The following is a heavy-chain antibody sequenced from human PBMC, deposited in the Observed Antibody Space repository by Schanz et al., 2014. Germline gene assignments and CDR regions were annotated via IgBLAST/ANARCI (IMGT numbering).Heavy chain of an antibody. CDR1: GFAFSSYG. CDR3: ARDGYSVVVISPTESFDI. J-gene: IGHJ3*02. CDR2: IWSDGTNE. Sequence: VQLLESGGGLVQPGGSLRLSCLASGFAFSSYGMNWLRQAPGKGLEWVAVIWSDGTNEYYADSVKGRFTISRDNSKNTLYLQMNSLRAEDTAVYYCARDGYSVVVISPTESFDIWGQGTMVTVSS. V-gene: IGHV3-33*08. D-gene: IGHD2-21*01.